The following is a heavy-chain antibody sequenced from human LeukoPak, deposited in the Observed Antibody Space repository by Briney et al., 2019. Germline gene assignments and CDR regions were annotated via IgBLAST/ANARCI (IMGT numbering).Heavy chain of an antibody. CDR2: IWYNGNEK. V-gene: IGHV3-30*02. Sequence: GGSLRLSCGGSGFTFSSYGMHWVRQAPGKGLEWVAFIWYNGNEKYYADSVKGRFTISRDNSKNTLYLQMNSLRAEDTAVYYCASLAAAGILDYWGQGTLVTVSS. D-gene: IGHD6-13*01. J-gene: IGHJ4*02. CDR3: ASLAAAGILDY. CDR1: GFTFSSYG.